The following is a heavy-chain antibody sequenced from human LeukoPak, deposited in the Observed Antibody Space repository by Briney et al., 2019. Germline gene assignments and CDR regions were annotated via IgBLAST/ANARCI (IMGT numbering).Heavy chain of an antibody. Sequence: GGSLRLSCAASGFTFSNYWMSWVRQAPGKGLEWVANIKLDGGEKYYVDSVKGRFSISRDNAKNSLYLQMNNLRAEDTAVYYCASQTSYYYDSSGYSYWGQGTLVTVSS. J-gene: IGHJ4*02. CDR2: IKLDGGEK. CDR3: ASQTSYYYDSSGYSY. CDR1: GFTFSNYW. D-gene: IGHD3-22*01. V-gene: IGHV3-7*01.